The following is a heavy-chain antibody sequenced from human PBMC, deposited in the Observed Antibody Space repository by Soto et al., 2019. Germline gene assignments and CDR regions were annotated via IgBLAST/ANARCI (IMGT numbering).Heavy chain of an antibody. CDR2: IYYSGST. CDR3: ARNTPRGYSYGSFDY. V-gene: IGHV4-31*03. CDR1: GGSISSGGYY. Sequence: PSETLSLTCTVSGGSISSGGYYWSWIRQHPGKGLEWLGYIYYSGSTYYNPSLKSRVTISVDTSKNQFSLKLSSVTAADTAVYYCARNTPRGYSYGSFDYWGQGTLVTVSS. J-gene: IGHJ4*02. D-gene: IGHD5-18*01.